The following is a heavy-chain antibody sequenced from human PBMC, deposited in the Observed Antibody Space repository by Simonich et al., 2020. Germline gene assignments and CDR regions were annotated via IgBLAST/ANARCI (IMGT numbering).Heavy chain of an antibody. D-gene: IGHD1-26*01. CDR2: MSTAGET. J-gene: IGHJ5*02. CDR1: GFTFSSYD. CDR3: ARGGYSGSYNWFDP. V-gene: IGHV3-13*01. Sequence: EVQLVESGGGLVQPGGSLRLSCAASGFTFSSYDVHWVRQATGKGLGGVAAMSTAGETYYPGSVKGRFTISRENAKNSLYLQMNSLRAGDTAVYYCARGGYSGSYNWFDPWGQGTLVTVSS.